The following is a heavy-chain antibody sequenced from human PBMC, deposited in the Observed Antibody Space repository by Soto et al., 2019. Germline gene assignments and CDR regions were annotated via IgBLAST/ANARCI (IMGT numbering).Heavy chain of an antibody. J-gene: IGHJ6*02. D-gene: IGHD4-17*01. CDR2: ISWNSGSI. CDR1: GFTFDDYA. V-gene: IGHV3-9*01. CDR3: AKDMGPPGYGDLNSLYYYYYYGMDV. Sequence: SLRLSCAASGFTFDDYAMHWVRQAPGKGLEWVSGISWNSGSIGYADSVKGRFTISRDNAKNSLYLQMNSLRAEGTALYYCAKDMGPPGYGDLNSLYYYYYYGMDVWGQGTTVTVSS.